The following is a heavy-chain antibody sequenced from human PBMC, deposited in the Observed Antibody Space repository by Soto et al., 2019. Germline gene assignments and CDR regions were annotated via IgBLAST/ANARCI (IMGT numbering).Heavy chain of an antibody. J-gene: IGHJ6*02. V-gene: IGHV1-69*13. CDR2: IIPIFGTA. D-gene: IGHD2-15*01. CDR3: ARVRLVVVAATQYYYYGMDV. Sequence: SVKVSCKASGGTFSSYAISWVRQAPGQGLEWMGGIIPIFGTANYAQKFQGRVTITADESTSTAYMELSSLRSEDTAVYYCARVRLVVVAATQYYYYGMDVWGQGTTVTVSS. CDR1: GGTFSSYA.